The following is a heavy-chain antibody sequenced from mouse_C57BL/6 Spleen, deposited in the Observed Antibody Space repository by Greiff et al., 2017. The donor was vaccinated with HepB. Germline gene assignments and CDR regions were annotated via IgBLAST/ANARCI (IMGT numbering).Heavy chain of an antibody. D-gene: IGHD2-4*01. Sequence: EVQGVESGGGLVKPGGSLKLSCAASGFTFSDYGMHWVRQAPEKGLEWVAYISSGSSTIYYADTVKGRFTISRDNAKNTLFLQMTSLRSEDTAMYYCARGGIYYEYDGAFAYWGQGTLVTVSA. J-gene: IGHJ3*01. CDR1: GFTFSDYG. V-gene: IGHV5-17*01. CDR3: ARGGIYYEYDGAFAY. CDR2: ISSGSSTI.